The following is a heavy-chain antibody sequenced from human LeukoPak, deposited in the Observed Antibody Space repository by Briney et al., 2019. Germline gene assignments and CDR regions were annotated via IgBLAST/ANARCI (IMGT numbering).Heavy chain of an antibody. CDR3: ARVMRRWLSVVITTLYFQH. V-gene: IGHV3-7*01. D-gene: IGHD3-22*01. CDR1: GFTFSSYW. CDR2: IKQDGSEK. Sequence: PGGSLRLSCAASGFTFSSYWMSWVHQAPGKGLEWVANIKQDGSEKYYVDSVKGRFTISRDNAKNSLYLQMNSLRAEDTAVYYCARVMRRWLSVVITTLYFQHWGQGTLVTVSS. J-gene: IGHJ1*01.